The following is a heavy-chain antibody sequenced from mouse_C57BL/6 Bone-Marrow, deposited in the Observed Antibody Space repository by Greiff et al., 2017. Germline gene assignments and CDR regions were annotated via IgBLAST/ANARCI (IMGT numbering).Heavy chain of an antibody. D-gene: IGHD1-1*01. V-gene: IGHV1-76*01. Sequence: VQLQQSGAELVRPGASVKLSCKASGYTFTDYYINWVKQRPGQGLEWIARIYPGSGNTYYNEKFKGKDTLTAEKSSSTAYMQLSSLTSEDSAVYYCARRGSTTSYFDYWGQGTTLTVSS. CDR3: ARRGSTTSYFDY. CDR2: IYPGSGNT. J-gene: IGHJ2*01. CDR1: GYTFTDYY.